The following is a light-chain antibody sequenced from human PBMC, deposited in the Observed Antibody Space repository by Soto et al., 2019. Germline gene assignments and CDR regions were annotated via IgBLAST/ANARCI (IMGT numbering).Light chain of an antibody. J-gene: IGLJ3*02. Sequence: QLVLTQSPSASASPGASVKLTCTLSSGHSSYAIAWHQQQPEKGPRYLMKLNSDGSHSKGDGIPDRFSGSSSGAERYLTISSRQSEDEADYYCQTWGTGIQVFGGGTKLTVL. CDR3: QTWGTGIQV. V-gene: IGLV4-69*01. CDR1: SGHSSYA. CDR2: LNSDGSH.